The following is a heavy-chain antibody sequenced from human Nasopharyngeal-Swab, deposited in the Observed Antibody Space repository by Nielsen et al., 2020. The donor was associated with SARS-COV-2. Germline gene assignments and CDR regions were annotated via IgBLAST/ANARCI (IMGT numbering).Heavy chain of an antibody. CDR2: IDPSDSYT. CDR3: ASPSPLSSSGNQPYYYYGMDV. J-gene: IGHJ6*02. V-gene: IGHV5-10-1*01. Sequence: GGSLRLSCKGSGYSFTSYWISWVRQMPGKGLEWMGRIDPSDSYTNYSPSFQGHVTISADKSISTAYLQWSSLKASDTAMYYCASPSPLSSSGNQPYYYYGMDVWGQGTTVTVSS. CDR1: GYSFTSYW. D-gene: IGHD6-6*01.